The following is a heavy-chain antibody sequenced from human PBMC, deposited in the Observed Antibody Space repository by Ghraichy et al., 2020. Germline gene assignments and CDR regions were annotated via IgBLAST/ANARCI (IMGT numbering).Heavy chain of an antibody. CDR3: ARWLGQQRVPIQYYFDY. J-gene: IGHJ4*02. D-gene: IGHD6-13*01. CDR2: IYYSGST. CDR1: GGSISSKDYY. Sequence: SETLSLTCSVSGGSISSKDYYWGWIRQPPGKGLEWIGSIYYSGSTYYNPSLKSRVSISVDTSKNQFSLKLSSVTAADTAVYYCARWLGQQRVPIQYYFDYWGQGTLVTVSS. V-gene: IGHV4-39*01.